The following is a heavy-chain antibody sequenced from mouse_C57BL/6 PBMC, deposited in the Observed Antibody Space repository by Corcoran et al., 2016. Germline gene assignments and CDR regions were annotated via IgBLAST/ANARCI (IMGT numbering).Heavy chain of an antibody. Sequence: EVQLQQSGPELVKPGASVKISCKASGYTFTDYYMNWVKQSHGKSLEWIGDINPNNGGTSYNQKFKGKATLTVDKSSSTAYMALRSLTSEDSAVYYCARPLYGSSGFAYWGQGTLVTVSA. CDR3: ARPLYGSSGFAY. D-gene: IGHD1-1*01. CDR2: INPNNGGT. J-gene: IGHJ3*01. V-gene: IGHV1-26*01. CDR1: GYTFTDYY.